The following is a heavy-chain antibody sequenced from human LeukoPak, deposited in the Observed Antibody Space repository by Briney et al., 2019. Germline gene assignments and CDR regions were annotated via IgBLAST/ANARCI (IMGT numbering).Heavy chain of an antibody. CDR2: ISWNSGSI. CDR1: GFTFDDYA. V-gene: IGHV3-9*01. J-gene: IGHJ4*02. Sequence: GRSQRLSCAASGFTFDDYAMHWVRQAPGKGLEWVSGISWNSGSIGYADSVKGRFTISRDNAKNSLYLQMNSLRAEDTALYYCAKAPYGDYDYFDYWGQGTLVTVSS. D-gene: IGHD4-17*01. CDR3: AKAPYGDYDYFDY.